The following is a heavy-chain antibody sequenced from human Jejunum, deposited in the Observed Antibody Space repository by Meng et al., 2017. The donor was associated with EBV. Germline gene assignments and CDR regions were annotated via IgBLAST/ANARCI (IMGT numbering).Heavy chain of an antibody. V-gene: IGHV1-46*01. J-gene: IGHJ4*01. Sequence: QVQLVQSGAEVKEPGAAVKVSCKTSGYTFTNYLTRWVRQAPVQGLEWMGIINPTGTYTEYTRQFQGRVTMTTDRSTNTVYMELNSLRSEDTAVYYCAREETGTFNFDYWGQGTLVTVSS. CDR1: GYTFTNYL. CDR2: INPTGTYT. CDR3: AREETGTFNFDY. D-gene: IGHD2/OR15-2a*01.